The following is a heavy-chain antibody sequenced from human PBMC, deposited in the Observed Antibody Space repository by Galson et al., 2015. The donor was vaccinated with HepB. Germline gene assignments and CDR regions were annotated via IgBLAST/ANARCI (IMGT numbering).Heavy chain of an antibody. CDR3: AKSASCSSATCSDFDY. J-gene: IGHJ4*02. CDR1: LTFISYG. D-gene: IGHD2-2*01. V-gene: IGHV3-30*18. Sequence: SLRLSCAASLTFISYGMHWVRQAPGKGLEWVAGTSYDGNKIYYADSVRGRFTISRDASRNTLYLQLNSLKTEDTAVYYCAKSASCSSATCSDFDYWGQGTLVSVSS. CDR2: TSYDGNKI.